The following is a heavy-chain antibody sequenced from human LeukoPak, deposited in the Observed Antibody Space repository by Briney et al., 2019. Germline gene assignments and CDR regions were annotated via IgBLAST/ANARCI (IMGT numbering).Heavy chain of an antibody. CDR1: GFTFSSYS. D-gene: IGHD1-26*01. CDR2: ISSSSTI. J-gene: IGHJ3*02. V-gene: IGHV3-48*01. CDR3: ARGGSYYNEAFAI. Sequence: GGSLRLSCAASGFTFSSYSMKWVRQAPGKGLEWVSYISSSSTIYYADSVKGRFTISRDNAKNSLHLQMNSLRVEDTAVYYCARGGSYYNEAFAIWGQGTVVTVSS.